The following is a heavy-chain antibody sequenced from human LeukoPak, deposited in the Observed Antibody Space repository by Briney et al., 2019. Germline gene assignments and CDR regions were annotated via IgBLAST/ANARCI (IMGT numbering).Heavy chain of an antibody. V-gene: IGHV4-59*08. J-gene: IGHJ4*02. D-gene: IGHD6-13*01. CDR3: ARHPGSAAGFDY. CDR1: GGSISSDY. CDR2: IYYSGST. Sequence: PSETLSLTCIVSGGSISSDYWSWIRQPPGKGLEWIGCIYYSGSTIYNPSLKSRLTISVDTSRNQFSLRLMSVTAADTALYYCARHPGSAAGFDYWGQGTLVTVSS.